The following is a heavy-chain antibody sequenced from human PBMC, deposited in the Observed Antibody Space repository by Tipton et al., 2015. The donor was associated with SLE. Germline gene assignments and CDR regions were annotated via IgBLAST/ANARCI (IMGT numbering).Heavy chain of an antibody. V-gene: IGHV4-39*07. D-gene: IGHD6-13*01. CDR1: GGSISSSSYY. J-gene: IGHJ4*02. CDR2: IFYSGST. Sequence: TLSLTCTVSGGSISSSSYYWGWIRQPPGKGLEWIGNIFYSGSTYYNPSLKSRVTISVDTSKNQFSLKLSSVTAADTAVYYCARGRGTIAAAGTYYFDYWGQGTLVTVSS. CDR3: ARGRGTIAAAGTYYFDY.